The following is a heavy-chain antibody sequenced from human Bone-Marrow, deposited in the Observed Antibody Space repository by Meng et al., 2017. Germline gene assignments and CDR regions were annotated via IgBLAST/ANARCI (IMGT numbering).Heavy chain of an antibody. Sequence: SETLSLTCIVSGASISTTFFYWGWIRQPPGKGLEWIGSISYSGNTYYNTSLQSRVIISTDTSKNQFSLKLTSVTAADTAIYYCARAMYYYDGSGDIWGQGKMVHGSS. CDR3: ARAMYYYDGSGDI. CDR1: GASISTTFFY. D-gene: IGHD3-22*01. V-gene: IGHV4-39*07. CDR2: ISYSGNT. J-gene: IGHJ3*02.